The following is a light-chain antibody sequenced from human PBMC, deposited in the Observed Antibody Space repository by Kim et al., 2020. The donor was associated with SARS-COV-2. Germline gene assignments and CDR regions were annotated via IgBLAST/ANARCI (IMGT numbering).Light chain of an antibody. V-gene: IGKV3-15*01. CDR1: QTVDSN. J-gene: IGKJ2*01. CDR3: QQYSHWPPYT. CDR2: AAS. Sequence: VSPGERVTISCRASQTVDSNLAWYQQKPGQAPRLLIYAASTRATDIPARFSGSGSGTEFTLIISSLQSEDFAVYYCQQYSHWPPYTFGQGTKLEI.